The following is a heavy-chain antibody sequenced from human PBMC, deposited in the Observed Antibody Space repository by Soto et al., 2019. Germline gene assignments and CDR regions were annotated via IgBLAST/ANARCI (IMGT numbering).Heavy chain of an antibody. CDR3: ARGDRGAFDL. CDR1: GFTFSYYW. V-gene: IGHV3-74*01. J-gene: IGHJ3*01. CDR2: IHSDGSST. Sequence: EVQLVESGGGLVRPGGSLRLSCAASGFTFSYYWMHWVRQAPGKGMVWVSRIHSDGSSTTYAAFVKGRFITSRDNARKTVDLQMNSVRVEDTAVYYCARGDRGAFDLWGQGTVVTVAS. D-gene: IGHD1-26*01.